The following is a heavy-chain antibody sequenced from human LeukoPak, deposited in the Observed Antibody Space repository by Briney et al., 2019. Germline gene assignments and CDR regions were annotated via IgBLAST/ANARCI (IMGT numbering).Heavy chain of an antibody. CDR1: GGTFSSYA. V-gene: IGHV1-69*05. CDR2: IIPIFGTA. J-gene: IGHJ4*02. CDR3: ARVRYSRGWFLFDY. Sequence: ASVKVSCKASGGTFSSYAISWVRQAPGQGLEWMGGIIPIFGTANYAQKFQGRVTITTDESTSTAYMELSSLRSEDTAVYYCARVRYSRGWFLFDYWGQGTLVTVSS. D-gene: IGHD6-19*01.